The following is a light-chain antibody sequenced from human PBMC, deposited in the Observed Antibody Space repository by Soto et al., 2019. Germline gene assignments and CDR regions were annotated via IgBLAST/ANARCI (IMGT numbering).Light chain of an antibody. Sequence: QTVVTQEPSLTVSPGGTVTLTCASSTGAVTSSYYPNWFQQKPGQAPRALIDSTTKKYSCTPARFSGSLLGGKAALTLSGVQPEDEADYYCLLYFGGARVFGGGTKVTVL. J-gene: IGLJ3*02. CDR1: TGAVTSSYY. CDR3: LLYFGGARV. V-gene: IGLV7-43*01. CDR2: STT.